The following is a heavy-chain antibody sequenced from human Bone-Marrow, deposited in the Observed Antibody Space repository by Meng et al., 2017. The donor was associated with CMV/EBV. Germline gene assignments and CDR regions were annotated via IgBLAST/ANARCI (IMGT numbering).Heavy chain of an antibody. D-gene: IGHD3-3*01. CDR3: ARSRLLEWLSRRGYFDL. V-gene: IGHV3-30*07. CDR2: MSHDETKK. CDR1: FSFSDYA. J-gene: IGHJ2*01. Sequence: FSFSDYAMHWVRQVPGKGLEWVAIMSHDETKKYYADSVRSRFTISRDNSKNTLYLQLNSLRVEDTAVYYCARSRLLEWLSRRGYFDLWGRGTLVTVSS.